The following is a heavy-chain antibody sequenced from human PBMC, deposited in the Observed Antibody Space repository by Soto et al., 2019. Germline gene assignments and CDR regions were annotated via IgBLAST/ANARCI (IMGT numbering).Heavy chain of an antibody. CDR2: VSTTGDYI. D-gene: IGHD1-26*01. CDR1: GFIFSTYS. V-gene: IGHV3-21*01. J-gene: IGHJ6*02. CDR3: ARTDYSGSYHGYYYGMDV. Sequence: GGSLRLSCAASGFIFSTYSMNWVRQAPGKXLEWVSSVSTTGDYIYCAGSLRGRFTISRDNAKNSLYLQMDSLKFEDTAVYYCARTDYSGSYHGYYYGMDVWGQGTTVTVSS.